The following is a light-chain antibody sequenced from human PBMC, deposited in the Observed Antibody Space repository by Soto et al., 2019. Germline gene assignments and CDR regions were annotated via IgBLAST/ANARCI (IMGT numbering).Light chain of an antibody. V-gene: IGKV3-11*01. CDR3: QQRSNWIT. CDR2: DAS. CDR1: QSVSSY. Sequence: EIVLTQSPATLSLSPGERATLSCRASQSVSSYLAWYQQKPGPAPSLLIYDASNRATGIPARFSGSGSGTEFTLTISSIEPEDFAVYYCQQRSNWITFGQGTRLEIK. J-gene: IGKJ5*01.